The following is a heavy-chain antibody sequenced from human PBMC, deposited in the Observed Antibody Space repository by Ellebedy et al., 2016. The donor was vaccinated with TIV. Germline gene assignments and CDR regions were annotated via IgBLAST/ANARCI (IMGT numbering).Heavy chain of an antibody. D-gene: IGHD5-18*01. CDR1: GDSTSNSGCY. Sequence: MPSETLSLTCSVSGDSTSNSGCYWGWIRQPPGKGLEWIGSIYYRGSTYYNPSLKSRGTISIDPSKTQFSLNLTSVTAADTAVYFCARHTDTTVDPFDSWGQGTLVTVSS. CDR3: ARHTDTTVDPFDS. V-gene: IGHV4-39*07. J-gene: IGHJ4*02. CDR2: IYYRGST.